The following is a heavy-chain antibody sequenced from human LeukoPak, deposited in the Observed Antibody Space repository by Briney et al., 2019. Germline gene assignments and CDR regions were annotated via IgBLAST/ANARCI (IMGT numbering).Heavy chain of an antibody. CDR2: INPSGGST. V-gene: IGHV1-46*01. CDR1: GYTFTSYY. Sequence: GASVKVSCKASGYTFTSYYMHWVRQAPGQGLEWMGIINPSGGSTSYAQKFQGRVTMTRDMSTSTVYMELSSLRSEDTAVYYCARGGMTTVTTDYMDVWGKGTTVTVS. CDR3: ARGGMTTVTTDYMDV. J-gene: IGHJ6*03. D-gene: IGHD4-17*01.